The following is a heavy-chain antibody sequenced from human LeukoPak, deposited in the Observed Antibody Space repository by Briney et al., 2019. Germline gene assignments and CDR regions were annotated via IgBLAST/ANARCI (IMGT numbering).Heavy chain of an antibody. CDR2: IYITGST. V-gene: IGHV4-4*07. CDR3: ARERITMIVVVITNAFDI. D-gene: IGHD3-22*01. J-gene: IGHJ3*02. CDR1: SGSISSYD. Sequence: SETLSLTCTVSSGSISSYDWSWIRQSAGKGLEWIGRIYITGSTTYNPSLKSRVTMSLDTSKNQFSLKLSSVTAADTAVYYCARERITMIVVVITNAFDIWGQGTMVTVSS.